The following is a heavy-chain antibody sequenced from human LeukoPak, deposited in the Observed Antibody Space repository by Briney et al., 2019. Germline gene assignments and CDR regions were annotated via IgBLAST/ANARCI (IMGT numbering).Heavy chain of an antibody. V-gene: IGHV1-2*02. J-gene: IGHJ6*02. D-gene: IGHD6-19*01. CDR2: INPNSGGT. CDR3: AILSSGWSYYYYYYGMDV. Sequence: ASVKVSCKASGYTFTGYYMHWVRQAPGQGLEWMGWINPNSGGTNYAQKFQGRVTMTRDTSISTAYMELSRLRSDDTAVYYCAILSSGWSYYYYYYGMDVWGQGTTVTVSS. CDR1: GYTFTGYY.